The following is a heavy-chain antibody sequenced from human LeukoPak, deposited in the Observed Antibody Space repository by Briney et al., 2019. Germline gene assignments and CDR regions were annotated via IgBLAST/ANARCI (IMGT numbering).Heavy chain of an antibody. CDR3: AKARSGSYFNDAFDI. D-gene: IGHD1-26*01. CDR2: ISWNSGSI. Sequence: QPGGSLRLSCAASGFTFDDYAMHWVRQAPGKGLEWVSGISWNSGSIGYADSVKGRFTISRANAKNSLYLQMNSLRAEDMALYYCAKARSGSYFNDAFDIWGQGTMVTVSS. V-gene: IGHV3-9*03. CDR1: GFTFDDYA. J-gene: IGHJ3*02.